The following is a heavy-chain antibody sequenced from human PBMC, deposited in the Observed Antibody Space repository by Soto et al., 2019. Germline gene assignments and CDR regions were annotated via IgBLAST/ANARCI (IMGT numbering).Heavy chain of an antibody. D-gene: IGHD3-16*01. CDR1: GFTFSSDS. Sequence: EVQLVESGGGLVKPGGSLRLSCAASGFTFSSDSMGWVRQAPGKGLEWVASISSSGSFMNYADSVKGRFTISRDNAKNPLDLQIRSLKDEDPGVYYLGRDPPKGNTLDWFDSWGQGTLVTVPS. CDR3: GRDPPKGNTLDWFDS. J-gene: IGHJ5*01. V-gene: IGHV3-21*01. CDR2: ISSSGSFM.